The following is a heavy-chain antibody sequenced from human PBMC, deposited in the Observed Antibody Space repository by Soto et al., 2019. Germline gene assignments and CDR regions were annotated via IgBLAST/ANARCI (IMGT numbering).Heavy chain of an antibody. Sequence: XSVKVSCKASGYTFTSYYMHWVRQAPGQGLEWMGIINPSGGSTSYAQKFQGRVTMTRDTSTSTVYMELSSLRSEDTAVYYCARDIRSPINMVRRYYYYGMDVWGQGTTVTVS. V-gene: IGHV1-46*01. D-gene: IGHD3-10*01. CDR3: ARDIRSPINMVRRYYYYGMDV. J-gene: IGHJ6*02. CDR2: INPSGGST. CDR1: GYTFTSYY.